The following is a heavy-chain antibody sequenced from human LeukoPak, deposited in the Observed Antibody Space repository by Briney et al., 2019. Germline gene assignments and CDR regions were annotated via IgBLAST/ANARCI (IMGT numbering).Heavy chain of an antibody. J-gene: IGHJ6*02. V-gene: IGHV1-69*13. CDR3: ARCRYYGSGGPPSPDYYYYGMDV. CDR1: GYTFTSYD. Sequence: GASVKVSCKASGYTFTSYDINWVRQAPGQGLEWMGGIIPIFGTANYAQKFQGRVTITADESTSTAYMELSSLRSEDTAVYYCARCRYYGSGGPPSPDYYYYGMDVWGQGTTVTVSS. D-gene: IGHD3-10*01. CDR2: IIPIFGTA.